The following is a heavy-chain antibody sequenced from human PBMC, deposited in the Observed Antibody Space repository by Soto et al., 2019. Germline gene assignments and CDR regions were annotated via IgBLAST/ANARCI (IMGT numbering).Heavy chain of an antibody. CDR1: GSSFPNYP. CDR3: VRGGYSSSWERLDP. V-gene: IGHV3-30-3*01. CDR2: ISHDGVTK. J-gene: IGHJ5*02. Sequence: GGSLRLSCAASGSSFPNYPMHWVRQTPDKGLEWLAVISHDGVTKNSADSVKGRFSISRDNSRNRLYLDMNSLRTEDTAMYYCVRGGYSSSWERLDPWGQGTLVTVSS. D-gene: IGHD4-4*01.